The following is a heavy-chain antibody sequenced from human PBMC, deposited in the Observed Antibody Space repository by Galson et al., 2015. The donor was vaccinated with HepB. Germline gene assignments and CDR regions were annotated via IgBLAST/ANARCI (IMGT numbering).Heavy chain of an antibody. CDR2: IVVGSGNI. CDR3: AAVRYCSSTSCYVDAPFDY. V-gene: IGHV1-58*01. Sequence: SVKVSCKASGFTFTSSAVQWVRQARGQRLEWIGWIVVGSGNINYAQKFQERVTITRDMSTSTAYMELSSLRSEDTAVYYCAAVRYCSSTSCYVDAPFDYWGQGTLVTVSS. J-gene: IGHJ4*02. D-gene: IGHD2-2*01. CDR1: GFTFTSSA.